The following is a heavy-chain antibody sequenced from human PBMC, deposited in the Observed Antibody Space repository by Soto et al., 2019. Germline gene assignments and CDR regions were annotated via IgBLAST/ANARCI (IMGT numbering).Heavy chain of an antibody. Sequence: QVQLQESGPGLVKPSETLSLTCTVSGGSISSYYWSWIRQPPGKGLEWIGYIYYSGSTNYNPSPKSRVTTSIDTSKNQYTQKLSSVTAADTAVYYCAREYAGVAFDIWGQGTMVTVSS. J-gene: IGHJ3*02. V-gene: IGHV4-59*01. CDR3: AREYAGVAFDI. CDR2: IYYSGST. CDR1: GGSISSYY. D-gene: IGHD2-2*01.